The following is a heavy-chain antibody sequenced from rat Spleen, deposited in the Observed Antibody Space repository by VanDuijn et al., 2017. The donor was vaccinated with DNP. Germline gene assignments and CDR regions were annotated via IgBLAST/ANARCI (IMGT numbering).Heavy chain of an antibody. CDR2: ITNTGGTT. CDR3: ATSESAGFVS. D-gene: IGHD3-7*01. Sequence: EVQLVESGGGLVQPGRSLKLSCAASGFPFNKYWMAWIRHAPGKGLEWVASITNTGGTTYYPDSVKGRFTISRDNAKSTLFLQMDSLRSEDTATYYCATSESAGFVSWGQGTLVTVSS. J-gene: IGHJ3*01. V-gene: IGHV5-31*01. CDR1: GFPFNKYW.